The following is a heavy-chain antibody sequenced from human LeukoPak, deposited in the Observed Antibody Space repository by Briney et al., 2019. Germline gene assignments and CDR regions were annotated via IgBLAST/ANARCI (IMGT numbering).Heavy chain of an antibody. CDR2: ISYDGSNK. J-gene: IGHJ4*02. CDR3: ARERGPTGTYDY. Sequence: GGSLRLSCAASGFTFSSYAMSWVRQAPGKGLEWVAVISYDGSNKYYADSVKGRFTISRDNSKNTLYLQMNSLRAEDTAVYYCARERGPTGTYDYWGQGTLVTVSS. CDR1: GFTFSSYA. V-gene: IGHV3-30*04. D-gene: IGHD1-1*01.